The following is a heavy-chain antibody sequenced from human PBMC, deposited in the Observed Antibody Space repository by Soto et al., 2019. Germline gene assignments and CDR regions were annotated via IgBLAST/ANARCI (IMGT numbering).Heavy chain of an antibody. D-gene: IGHD2-21*02. V-gene: IGHV4-39*01. CDR3: ATTYCGGDCPDWYFDL. CDR1: GGSVSSYNYY. CDR2: IYYSGST. J-gene: IGHJ2*01. Sequence: SETLSLTCSVSGGSVSSYNYYWSWIRQSQGKGLEWIGYIYYSGSTYYNPSLKSRVTISVDTSKNQFSLKLSSVTAADTAVYYCATTYCGGDCPDWYFDLWGRGTLVTVSS.